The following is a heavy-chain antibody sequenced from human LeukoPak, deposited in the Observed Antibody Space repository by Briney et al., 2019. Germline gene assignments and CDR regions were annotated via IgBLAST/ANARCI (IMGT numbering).Heavy chain of an antibody. D-gene: IGHD6-19*01. V-gene: IGHV3-21*01. J-gene: IGHJ4*02. CDR1: GFTFTNYA. Sequence: NPGGSLRLSCAASGFTFTNYAMTWVRQAPGKGLEWVSSISSSSYIYYADSVKGRFTISRDNAKNSLYLQMNSLRAEDTAVYYCARVEGSDWYLYYLDYWGQGTLVTVSS. CDR3: ARVEGSDWYLYYLDY. CDR2: ISSSSYI.